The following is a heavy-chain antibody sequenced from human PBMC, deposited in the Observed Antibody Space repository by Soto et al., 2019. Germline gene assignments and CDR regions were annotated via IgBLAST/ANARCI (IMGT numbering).Heavy chain of an antibody. V-gene: IGHV4-59*01. CDR1: GGSISSYY. D-gene: IGHD3-9*01. CDR3: ARTYYDILTGYYSYFDY. Sequence: PSETLSLTCTVSGGSISSYYWSWIRQPPGKGLEWIGYIYYSGSTNYNPSLKSRVTISVDTSKNQFSLKLSSVTAADTAVYYCARTYYDILTGYYSYFDYWGQGTLVTVS. J-gene: IGHJ4*02. CDR2: IYYSGST.